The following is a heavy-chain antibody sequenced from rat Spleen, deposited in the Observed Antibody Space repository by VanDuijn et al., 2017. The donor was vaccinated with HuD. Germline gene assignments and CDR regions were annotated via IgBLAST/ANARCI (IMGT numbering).Heavy chain of an antibody. J-gene: IGHJ1*01. D-gene: IGHD2-2*01. CDR1: GFTFSDYG. CDR3: ARAGYLRDWYFDF. V-gene: IGHV5-29*01. Sequence: EVQLVESGGGLVQPGRSLKLSCAASGFTFSDYGMAWVRQAPTKGLAWVATISYGDRSGHSSTYYRDSVKGRFTISRDNAKSTLYLQMDSLRPEDTATYYCARAGYLRDWYFDFWGPGTMVTVSS. CDR2: ISYGDRSGHSST.